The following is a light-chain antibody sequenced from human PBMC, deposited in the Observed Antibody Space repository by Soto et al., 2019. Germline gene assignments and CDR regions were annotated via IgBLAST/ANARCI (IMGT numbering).Light chain of an antibody. Sequence: QSVRTQPASVSGSPGQSITISCTGTSSDVGAYNYVSWYQHYPGRAPKLMIYDVSNRPSGVSDRFSGSKSGSTASLTISGLQAEDESDYYCSSYTSSNTVLFGGGTKLTVL. CDR3: SSYTSSNTVL. CDR1: SSDVGAYNY. J-gene: IGLJ2*01. CDR2: DVS. V-gene: IGLV2-14*03.